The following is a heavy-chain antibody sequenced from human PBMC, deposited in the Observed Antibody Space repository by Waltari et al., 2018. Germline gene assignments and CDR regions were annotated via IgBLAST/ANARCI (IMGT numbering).Heavy chain of an antibody. J-gene: IGHJ4*02. V-gene: IGHV4-39*01. Sequence: QLQLQESGPGLVKPSATLSLTCFVSGDSMNPRSYSWGWFRQSPGRGREGVGQMYITGLSEYNPSLRSRVSISIDRSKSQFSLTLTSLTAADTAVYHCARLDPNGFDDSWGQGTLVTVST. D-gene: IGHD2-8*01. CDR2: MYITGLS. CDR3: ARLDPNGFDDS. CDR1: GDSMNPRSYS.